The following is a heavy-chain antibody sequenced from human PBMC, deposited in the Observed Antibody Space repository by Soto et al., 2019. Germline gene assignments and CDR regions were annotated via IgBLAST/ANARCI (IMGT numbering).Heavy chain of an antibody. V-gene: IGHV4-59*01. CDR3: TREYPVHSAYFDY. CDR2: MYYSGNA. CDR1: GASISRYY. D-gene: IGHD1-26*01. Sequence: QVQLQESGPGLVKPSETLSLTCTVSGASISRYYWSWIRQSPGKGLEWIGYMYYSGNANYNPSLRSRITISVDTSKNQFSLNLNSVTAADTAVYYCTREYPVHSAYFDYWGQGILFTVSS. J-gene: IGHJ4*02.